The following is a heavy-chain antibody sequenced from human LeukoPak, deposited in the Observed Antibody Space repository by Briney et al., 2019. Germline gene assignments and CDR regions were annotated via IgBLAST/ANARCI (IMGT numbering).Heavy chain of an antibody. CDR3: AREKWPLKAFDY. CDR2: MNPNSGNT. Sequence: ASVKVSCKASGYTFTCYDINWVRQATGQGLEWMGWMNPNSGNTGYAQKFQGRVTMTRNTSISTAYMELSSLRSEDTAVYYCAREKWPLKAFDYWGQGTLVTVSS. CDR1: GYTFTCYD. V-gene: IGHV1-8*01. J-gene: IGHJ4*02. D-gene: IGHD5-12*01.